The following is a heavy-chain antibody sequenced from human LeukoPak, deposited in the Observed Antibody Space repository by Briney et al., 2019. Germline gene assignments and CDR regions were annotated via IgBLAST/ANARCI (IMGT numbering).Heavy chain of an antibody. V-gene: IGHV3-9*01. Sequence: GGSLRLSCAASGFTFDDYAMHWVRQAPGKGLEWVSGISWNSGSIGYADSVEGRFTISRDNAKNSLYLQMSSLRAEDTALYYCAKDTSSSWEGDFDYWGQGTLVTVSS. CDR2: ISWNSGSI. D-gene: IGHD6-13*01. J-gene: IGHJ4*02. CDR1: GFTFDDYA. CDR3: AKDTSSSWEGDFDY.